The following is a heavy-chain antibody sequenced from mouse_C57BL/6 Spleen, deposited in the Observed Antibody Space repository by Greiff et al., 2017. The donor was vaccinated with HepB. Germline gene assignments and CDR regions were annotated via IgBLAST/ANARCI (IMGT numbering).Heavy chain of an antibody. V-gene: IGHV5-17*01. Sequence: EVMLVESGGGLVKPGGSLKLSCAASGFTFSDYGMHWVRQAPEKGLEWVAYISSGSSTIYYADTVKGRFTISRDNAKNTLFLQMTSLRSEDTAMYYCARVRIYDAYWGFAYWGQGTLVTVSA. D-gene: IGHD2-3*01. CDR1: GFTFSDYG. CDR2: ISSGSSTI. J-gene: IGHJ3*01. CDR3: ARVRIYDAYWGFAY.